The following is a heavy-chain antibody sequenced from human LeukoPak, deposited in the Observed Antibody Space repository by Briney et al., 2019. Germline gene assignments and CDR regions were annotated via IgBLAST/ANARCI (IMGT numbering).Heavy chain of an antibody. Sequence: GGSLRLSCATSGFTFSSYAMSWVRQAPGKGLEWVSAVSGGGGSTNYADSVKGRFTISRDNSKNTLYLQMNSLRAEDTVVYYCPDPGRESSGWVFPPSSDYWGQGTPVTVSS. CDR2: VSGGGGST. J-gene: IGHJ4*02. CDR1: GFTFSSYA. V-gene: IGHV3-23*01. D-gene: IGHD6-19*01. CDR3: PDPGRESSGWVFPPSSDY.